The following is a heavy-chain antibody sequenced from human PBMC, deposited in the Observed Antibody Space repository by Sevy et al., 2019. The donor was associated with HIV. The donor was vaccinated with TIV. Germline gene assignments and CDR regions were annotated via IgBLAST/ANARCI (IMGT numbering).Heavy chain of an antibody. Sequence: GGYLRLSCAASGFTFSNAWMSWVRQAPGKGLEWVGRIRSNVDGGTTDYAAPVKGRFTISRDDSKNTLHLQMNSLQTEDTAVYYCTNANNQYRDAFDIWGQGTLVTVSS. CDR3: TNANNQYRDAFDI. V-gene: IGHV3-15*01. CDR1: GFTFSNAW. J-gene: IGHJ3*02. D-gene: IGHD2-2*01. CDR2: IRSNVDGGTT.